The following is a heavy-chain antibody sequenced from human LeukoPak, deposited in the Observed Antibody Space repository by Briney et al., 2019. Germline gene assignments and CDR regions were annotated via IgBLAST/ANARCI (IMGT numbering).Heavy chain of an antibody. D-gene: IGHD6-19*01. Sequence: ASVKVSCTSSGYTFTSYGISWVRQAPGQGLEWMGWISAYNGNTNYAQKLQGRVTMTTDTSTSTAYMELRSLRSDDTAVYYCARDFPYSSGWQGFDYWGQGTLVTVSS. V-gene: IGHV1-18*01. CDR1: GYTFTSYG. CDR3: ARDFPYSSGWQGFDY. J-gene: IGHJ4*02. CDR2: ISAYNGNT.